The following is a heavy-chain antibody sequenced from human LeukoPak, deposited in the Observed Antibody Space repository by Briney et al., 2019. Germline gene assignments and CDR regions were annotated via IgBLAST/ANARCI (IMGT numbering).Heavy chain of an antibody. D-gene: IGHD1-26*01. CDR3: ARDGGSYYAVYSWFDP. J-gene: IGHJ5*02. Sequence: SQTLSLTCTVSGNSISSGDNYWSWIRQPAGRGLEWIGRIYTSGSTNYNPSLKSRVTISGDTSKNQFSLRLSSVTAADTAVYYCARDGGSYYAVYSWFDPWGQGTLVTVSS. V-gene: IGHV4-61*02. CDR2: IYTSGST. CDR1: GNSISSGDNY.